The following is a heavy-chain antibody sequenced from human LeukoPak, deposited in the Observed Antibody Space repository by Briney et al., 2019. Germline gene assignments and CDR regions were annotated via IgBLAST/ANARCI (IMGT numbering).Heavy chain of an antibody. V-gene: IGHV3-15*01. CDR3: NGYCTGGSCYRIDY. CDR2: IKSKTDGGTT. J-gene: IGHJ4*02. CDR1: GLTFSNAW. Sequence: GGSLRLSCAASGLTFSNAWMSWVRQAPGKGLEWVGRIKSKTDGGTTDYAAPVKGRFTISRDDSKNTLYLQMNSLKTEDTAVYYCNGYCTGGSCYRIDYWGQGTLVTVSS. D-gene: IGHD2-15*01.